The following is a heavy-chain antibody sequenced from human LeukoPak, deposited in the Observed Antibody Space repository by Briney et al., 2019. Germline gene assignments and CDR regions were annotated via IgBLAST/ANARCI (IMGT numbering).Heavy chain of an antibody. CDR2: ITLSSRII. V-gene: IGHV3-48*01. CDR3: ARGVGGTDY. D-gene: IGHD1-26*01. CDR1: GFTFSSYS. Sequence: PGGSLRLSCAASGFTFSSYSMNWVRQAPGKGLEWLSYITLSSRIIYYADSVKGRFTISRDNAKNSLYLQMNSLRAEDTAVYYCARGVGGTDYWGQGTLVTVSS. J-gene: IGHJ4*02.